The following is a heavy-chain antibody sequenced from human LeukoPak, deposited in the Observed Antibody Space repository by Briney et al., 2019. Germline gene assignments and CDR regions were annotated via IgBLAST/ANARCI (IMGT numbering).Heavy chain of an antibody. D-gene: IGHD2-15*01. J-gene: IGHJ4*02. CDR2: IHSGGST. Sequence: SETLSLTCTVSGGSISSGNYYWGWIRQPPGKGLEWIGNIHSGGSTYYDPSLKSRVTISIDTSKNHFSLTVGSVTAADTAIYYCVRRRGGSSHCGYWGQGTLVTVSS. CDR1: GGSISSGNYY. V-gene: IGHV4-39*02. CDR3: VRRRGGSSHCGY.